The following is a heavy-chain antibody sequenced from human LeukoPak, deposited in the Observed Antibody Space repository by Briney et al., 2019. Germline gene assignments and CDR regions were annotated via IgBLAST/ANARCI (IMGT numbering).Heavy chain of an antibody. J-gene: IGHJ4*02. Sequence: PGGSLRLSCASSGFTFSSYAMSWVRPAPGKGLEWVSAISGRGGSTYYAASLKGPFTNSRDNSRKTLYLEMNSLRAEKTAGYFCAKGAWIQLWSYYVDYWGQGTLVTVSS. CDR3: AKGAWIQLWSYYVDY. CDR2: ISGRGGST. V-gene: IGHV3-23*01. D-gene: IGHD5-18*01. CDR1: GFTFSSYA.